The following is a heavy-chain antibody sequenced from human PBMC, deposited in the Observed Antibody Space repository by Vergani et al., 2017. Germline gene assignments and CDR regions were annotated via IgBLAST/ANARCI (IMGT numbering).Heavy chain of an antibody. CDR2: IYYSGST. J-gene: IGHJ5*02. D-gene: IGHD6-19*01. CDR3: ARHSTVEWLVKLGWIDP. V-gene: IGHV4-39*01. CDR1: GGSISSSSYY. Sequence: QLQLQESGPGLVKPSETLSLTCTVSGGSISSSSYYWGWIRQPPGKGLEWIGSIYYSGSTYYNPSLKCRVTISVDTSKNQVSLKLSSVTAVDTAVYYCARHSTVEWLVKLGWIDPGGQGILVTVSS.